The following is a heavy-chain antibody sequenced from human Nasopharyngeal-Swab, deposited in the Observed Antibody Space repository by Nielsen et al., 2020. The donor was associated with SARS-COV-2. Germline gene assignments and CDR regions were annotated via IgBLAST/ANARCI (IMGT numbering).Heavy chain of an antibody. J-gene: IGHJ6*02. CDR3: ARLKSLGMDV. V-gene: IGHV4-59*08. CDR1: GGSISGYY. CDR2: IYYSGST. Sequence: SETLSLTCTVSGGSISGYYWSWIQQPPGKGLEWIGYIYYSGSTNYNPSLKSRVTISVDTSKNQFSLKLSSVTAADTAVYYCARLKSLGMDVWGQGTTVTVSS.